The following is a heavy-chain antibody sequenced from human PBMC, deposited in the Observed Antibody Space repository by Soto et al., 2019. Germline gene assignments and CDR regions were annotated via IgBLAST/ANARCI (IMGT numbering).Heavy chain of an antibody. CDR1: GFDFSFYS. CDR3: AKDQYQMFRDFGMNV. J-gene: IGHJ6*02. CDR2: ITAGGDT. D-gene: IGHD3-10*02. V-gene: IGHV3-23*01. Sequence: LXLSCAASGFDFSFYSMTWVRRAPGKGLEWVSTITAGGDTFNADSVKGRFTISRDNSKNTLFLQMNSLRAEDTAVYYCAKDQYQMFRDFGMNVWGQGTTVTVSS.